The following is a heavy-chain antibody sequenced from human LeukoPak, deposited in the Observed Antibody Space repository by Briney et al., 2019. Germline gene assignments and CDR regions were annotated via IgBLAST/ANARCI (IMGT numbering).Heavy chain of an antibody. D-gene: IGHD2-2*01. CDR3: ARTRDIVVVPATQPLNDY. CDR1: GYTFTSYG. Sequence: GASVKVSCKASGYTFTSYGISWVRQAPGQGPEWMGWISAYNGNTNYAQKLQGRVTMTTDTSTSTAYMELRSLRSDDTAVYYCARTRDIVVVPATQPLNDYWGQGTLVTVSS. V-gene: IGHV1-18*01. CDR2: ISAYNGNT. J-gene: IGHJ4*02.